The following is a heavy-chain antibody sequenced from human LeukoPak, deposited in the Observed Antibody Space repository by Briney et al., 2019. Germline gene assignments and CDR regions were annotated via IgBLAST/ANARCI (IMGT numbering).Heavy chain of an antibody. CDR2: ISGGGVNT. V-gene: IGHV3-23*01. CDR1: GFTFNNYA. J-gene: IGHJ6*03. CDR3: AKGDPYSSNWLSIDV. D-gene: IGHD6-13*01. Sequence: PGGSLRLSCAGSGFTFNNYAMSWVRQAPGKGLEWLSGISGGGVNTYYADSVKGRFTISRDNSENTLYLQMNSLRAEDTAVYYCAKGDPYSSNWLSIDVWGKGTTVTVSS.